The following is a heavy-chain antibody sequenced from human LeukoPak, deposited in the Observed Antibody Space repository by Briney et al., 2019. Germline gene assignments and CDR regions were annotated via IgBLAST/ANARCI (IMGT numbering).Heavy chain of an antibody. Sequence: ASVKVSCKASGAPFTTYVISWWGRAPGQGLEGRGGIIPIFGTANYAQKFQGRVTITADKSTSTAYMELSSLRSEDTAVYYCARARIAAAGDYFDYWGQGTLVTVSS. D-gene: IGHD6-13*01. CDR1: GAPFTTYV. J-gene: IGHJ4*02. V-gene: IGHV1-69*06. CDR3: ARARIAAAGDYFDY. CDR2: IIPIFGTA.